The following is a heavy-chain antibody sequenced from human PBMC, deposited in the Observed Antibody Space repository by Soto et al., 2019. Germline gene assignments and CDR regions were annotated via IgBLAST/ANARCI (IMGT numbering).Heavy chain of an antibody. CDR2: ISYDGSNK. D-gene: IGHD6-19*01. J-gene: IGHJ4*02. V-gene: IGHV3-30*18. CDR3: AKDQGWYADY. Sequence: VQLVESGGDLVQPGGSLRLSCAASGFTFSSYGMHWVRQAPGKGLEWVAVISYDGSNKYYADSVKGRFTISRDNSKNTLYLQMNSLRAEDTAVYYCAKDQGWYADYWGQGTLVTVSS. CDR1: GFTFSSYG.